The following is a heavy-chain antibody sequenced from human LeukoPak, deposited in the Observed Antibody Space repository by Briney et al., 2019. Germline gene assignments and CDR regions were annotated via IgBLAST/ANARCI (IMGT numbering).Heavy chain of an antibody. CDR3: ANFLLGYCTGGSCYFARF. D-gene: IGHD2-15*01. CDR1: GFTFSSYA. CDR2: ISGSGDST. J-gene: IGHJ4*02. V-gene: IGHV3-23*01. Sequence: GSLRLSCAASGFTFSSYAMTWVRQAPGKGLEWVSSISGSGDSTFYSDSVKGRFTISRDNSKNTLYLQMNSLRAEDTAIYYCANFLLGYCTGGSCYFARFWGQGTLVTVSS.